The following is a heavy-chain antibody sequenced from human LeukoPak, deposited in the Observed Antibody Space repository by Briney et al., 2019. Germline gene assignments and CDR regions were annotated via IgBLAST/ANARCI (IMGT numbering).Heavy chain of an antibody. J-gene: IGHJ4*02. CDR3: ARDTRFWGSYRYRSDY. Sequence: VASVKVSCKASGYTFTGYYMHWVRQAPGQGLEWMGWINPNSGGTNYAQKFQGRVTMTRDTSISTAYMELSRLRSDDTAVYYCARDTRFWGSYRYRSDYWGQGTLVTVSS. V-gene: IGHV1-2*02. CDR1: GYTFTGYY. D-gene: IGHD3-16*02. CDR2: INPNSGGT.